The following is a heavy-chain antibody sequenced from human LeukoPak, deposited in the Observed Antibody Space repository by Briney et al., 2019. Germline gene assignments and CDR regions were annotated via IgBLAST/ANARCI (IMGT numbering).Heavy chain of an antibody. Sequence: GGSLRLSCAASGFTFSSYAMSWVRQARGKGLEWVSAISGSGGSTYYADSVKGRFTISRDNSKNTLYLQMYSLRAEDTAVSYCAKDMVRGVIVIARDYYYYYMDVWGKGTAVTVSS. CDR3: AKDMVRGVIVIARDYYYYYMDV. J-gene: IGHJ6*03. CDR2: ISGSGGST. D-gene: IGHD3-10*01. CDR1: GFTFSSYA. V-gene: IGHV3-23*01.